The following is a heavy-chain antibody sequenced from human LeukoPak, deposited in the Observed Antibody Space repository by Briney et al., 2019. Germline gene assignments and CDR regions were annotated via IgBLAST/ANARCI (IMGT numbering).Heavy chain of an antibody. CDR3: ARNGLGEWELLHV. CDR1: GFTFSRYW. CDR2: INRDGSII. J-gene: IGHJ4*02. V-gene: IGHV3-74*01. Sequence: GGSLRLSCAASGFTFSRYWMHWVRQVPGKGLVWVSRINRDGSIISYADSVRGRITISRDNAKNTLYLQMNGLRAEDTAVYYCARNGLGEWELLHVWGQGTLVTVSS. D-gene: IGHD1-26*01.